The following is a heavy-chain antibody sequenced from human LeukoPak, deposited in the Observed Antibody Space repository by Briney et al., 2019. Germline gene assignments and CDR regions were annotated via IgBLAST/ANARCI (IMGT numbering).Heavy chain of an antibody. CDR2: ISSSGSTI. Sequence: GGSLRLSCAASGFTFSSYEMNWVRQAPGKGLEWVSYISSSGSTIYYADSVKGRFTISRDNAKNSLYLQMNSLRAEDTAVYYCARAYPRIAVADNDAFDIWGQGTMVTVSS. D-gene: IGHD6-19*01. J-gene: IGHJ3*02. CDR1: GFTFSSYE. CDR3: ARAYPRIAVADNDAFDI. V-gene: IGHV3-48*03.